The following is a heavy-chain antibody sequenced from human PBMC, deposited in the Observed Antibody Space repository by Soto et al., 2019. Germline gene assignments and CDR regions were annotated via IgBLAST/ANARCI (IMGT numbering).Heavy chain of an antibody. Sequence: GGSLRLSCSASGFTVSTYTMGWVRLAPGKGLEWVSTIFSGGVGTEYADSVTGRFSITRDNSENIVYLQMNSLRVDDTAVYYCARDRQPDGIWTFDYWGRGTLVTVSS. CDR1: GFTVSTYT. CDR2: IFSGGVGT. V-gene: IGHV3-23*01. J-gene: IGHJ4*02. D-gene: IGHD2-15*01. CDR3: ARDRQPDGIWTFDY.